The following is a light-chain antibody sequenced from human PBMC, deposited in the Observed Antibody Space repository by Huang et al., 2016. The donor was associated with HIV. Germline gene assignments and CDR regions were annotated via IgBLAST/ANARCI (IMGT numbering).Light chain of an antibody. Sequence: EIVLTQSPATLSLSPGERATLSCGASQSISSNYLAWYQQKPGLAPRLLIYDASSRATGIPDRFSGSWSGTDFTLTISRLEPEDFAVYYCQQYISSPFTFGPGTTVDIK. V-gene: IGKV3D-20*01. J-gene: IGKJ3*01. CDR2: DAS. CDR1: QSISSNY. CDR3: QQYISSPFT.